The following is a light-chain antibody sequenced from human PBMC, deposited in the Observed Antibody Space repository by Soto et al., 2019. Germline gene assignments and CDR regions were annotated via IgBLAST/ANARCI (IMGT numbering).Light chain of an antibody. CDR3: QHYNNWPRT. CDR1: QSVSSN. V-gene: IGKV3-15*01. Sequence: EIVMTQSPATLSVSPGERATLSCRASQSVSSNLAWYQQKPGQAPRLLIYGTSTRATGIPARCSGSGSGTEFTLTISSLQYEDFAVYYCQHYNNWPRTFGQGTKVEIK. J-gene: IGKJ1*01. CDR2: GTS.